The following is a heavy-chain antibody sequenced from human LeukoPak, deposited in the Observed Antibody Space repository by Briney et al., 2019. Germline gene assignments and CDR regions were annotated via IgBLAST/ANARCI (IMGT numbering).Heavy chain of an antibody. V-gene: IGHV1-2*02. Sequence: EASVKVSCKASGYTFTGYYMHWVRQAPGQGLEWMGWINPNSGGTNYAQKFQGRVTITRDTSISTAYMELSRLRSDDTAVYYCARPLKKWEPFDYWGQGTLVTVSS. J-gene: IGHJ4*02. CDR2: INPNSGGT. CDR3: ARPLKKWEPFDY. CDR1: GYTFTGYY. D-gene: IGHD1-26*01.